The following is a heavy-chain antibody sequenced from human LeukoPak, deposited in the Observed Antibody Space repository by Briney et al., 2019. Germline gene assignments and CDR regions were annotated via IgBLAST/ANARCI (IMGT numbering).Heavy chain of an antibody. J-gene: IGHJ4*02. D-gene: IGHD3-22*01. V-gene: IGHV5-51*01. CDR2: IYPGDSDT. CDR3: ARRLDYYDSSGYYYAFDY. Sequence: GESLKISCKGSGYSFTSYWIGWVRQMPGKGLEWMGIIYPGDSDTRYSPSFQGQVTISADKSISTAYPQWSSLKASDTAMYYCARRLDYYDSSGYYYAFDYWGQGTLVTVSS. CDR1: GYSFTSYW.